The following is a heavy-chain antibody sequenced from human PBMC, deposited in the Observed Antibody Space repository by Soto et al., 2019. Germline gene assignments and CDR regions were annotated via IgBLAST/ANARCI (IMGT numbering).Heavy chain of an antibody. J-gene: IGHJ6*02. CDR2: INPNSGGT. V-gene: IGHV1-2*02. CDR3: AGGIVVVPAATVILDV. D-gene: IGHD2-2*01. Sequence: ASVKVPCKASGYTFTGYYMHWVRQAPGEGLEWMGWINPNSGGTNYAQKFQGRVTMTRDTSISTAYMELSRLRSDDTAVYYCAGGIVVVPAATVILDVWGQGTPVTVSS. CDR1: GYTFTGYY.